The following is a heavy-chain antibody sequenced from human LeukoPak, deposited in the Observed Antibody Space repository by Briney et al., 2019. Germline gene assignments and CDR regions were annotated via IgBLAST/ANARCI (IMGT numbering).Heavy chain of an antibody. V-gene: IGHV4-38-2*01. Sequence: PSETLSLTCAVSGYSISSGYYWGWIRQPPGKGLEWIGSIYHSGSTYYNPSLKGRVTISVDTSKNQFSLKLSSVTAADTAVYYCARTEYSSSWYMDVWGKGTTVAVSS. J-gene: IGHJ6*03. D-gene: IGHD6-6*01. CDR2: IYHSGST. CDR3: ARTEYSSSWYMDV. CDR1: GYSISSGYY.